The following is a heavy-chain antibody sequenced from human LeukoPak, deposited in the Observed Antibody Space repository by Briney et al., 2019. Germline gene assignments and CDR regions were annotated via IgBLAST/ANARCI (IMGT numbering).Heavy chain of an antibody. CDR3: ARGRSNYYGMDV. CDR1: DGSINSYY. Sequence: SETLSLTCSVSDGSINSYYWNWIRRPPGKGLEWIGYIYFNGNTNYSPSLKSRVTMSVDTSKNLFFLKVSSVTAADTAVYYCARGRSNYYGMDVWGQGTTVTVSS. D-gene: IGHD1-26*01. CDR2: IYFNGNT. J-gene: IGHJ6*02. V-gene: IGHV4-59*01.